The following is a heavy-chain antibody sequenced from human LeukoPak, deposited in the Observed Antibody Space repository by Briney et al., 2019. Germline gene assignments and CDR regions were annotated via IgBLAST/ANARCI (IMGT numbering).Heavy chain of an antibody. CDR2: INDSGST. CDR1: GGSFSGYY. Sequence: SETLSLTCAVYGGSFSGYYWSWIRQPPGKGLEWIGEINDSGSTNYNPSLKSRVTISVDTSKNQFSVKLNSVTAADTAVYYCAGGGSGPRLRYWGQGTLVTVSS. J-gene: IGHJ4*02. V-gene: IGHV4-34*01. CDR3: AGGGSGPRLRY. D-gene: IGHD6-19*01.